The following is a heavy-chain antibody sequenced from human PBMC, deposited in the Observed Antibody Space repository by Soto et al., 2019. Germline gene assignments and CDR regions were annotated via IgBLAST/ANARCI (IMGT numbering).Heavy chain of an antibody. CDR1: GYNFITYA. J-gene: IGHJ6*02. V-gene: IGHV1-3*04. D-gene: IGHD3-22*01. Sequence: ASVKVSCKVSGYNFITYALLWVRQAPGQRLEWMGWINTGNGNTKYSQKFQGRVTLTRDTSDSTAYMELSSLKSEDTAVYYCARGARLYYFYYGMDVWGQGSTVTVSS. CDR3: ARGARLYYFYYGMDV. CDR2: INTGNGNT.